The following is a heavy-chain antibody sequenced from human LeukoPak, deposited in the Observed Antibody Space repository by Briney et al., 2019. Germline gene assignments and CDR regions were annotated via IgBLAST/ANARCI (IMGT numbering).Heavy chain of an antibody. CDR1: GYTFTSYY. V-gene: IGHV1-46*03. CDR3: ATIGSCTSSACSPFDY. Sequence: ASVKVSCKASGYTFTSYYIHWVRQAPGQGLEWMGIINPSSGVTSYAQKFQGRITMTRDTSTSTVYMELSSLRSEDTAVYYCATIGSCTSSACSPFDYRGQGTLVTVSS. CDR2: INPSSGVT. D-gene: IGHD2-2*01. J-gene: IGHJ4*02.